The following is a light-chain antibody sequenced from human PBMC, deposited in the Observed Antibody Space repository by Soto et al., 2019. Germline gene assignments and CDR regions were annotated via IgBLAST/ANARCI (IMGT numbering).Light chain of an antibody. CDR1: QSIRGW. CDR3: QQYYSYSLT. J-gene: IGKJ1*01. CDR2: DAS. V-gene: IGKV1-5*01. Sequence: DIQMTQSPSTLSASVGDRVTITCRASQSIRGWLAWYQQKPGKAPKLLIYDASSLESGVPSTFSGSGYGTDFTLTISSLQPDEFATYYCQQYYSYSLTFGQGTKVEIK.